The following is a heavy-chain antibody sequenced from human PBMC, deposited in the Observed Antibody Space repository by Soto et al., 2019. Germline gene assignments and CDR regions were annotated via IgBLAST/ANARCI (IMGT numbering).Heavy chain of an antibody. Sequence: ASVTVSCTVPGYTLTELSMHWVRQAPGKGLEWMGGFDPEDGETIYAQKVQGRGAMTEDTSTDTAYMGLSSLRSEDTAVYYCATVISSSWSHAFDIWGQGTMVTVSS. V-gene: IGHV1-24*01. D-gene: IGHD6-13*01. CDR1: GYTLTELS. CDR2: FDPEDGET. CDR3: ATVISSSWSHAFDI. J-gene: IGHJ3*02.